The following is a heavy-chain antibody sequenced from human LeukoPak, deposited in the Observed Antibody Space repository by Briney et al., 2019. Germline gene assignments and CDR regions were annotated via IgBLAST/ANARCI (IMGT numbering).Heavy chain of an antibody. CDR2: IKKDGSEK. V-gene: IGHV3-7*01. D-gene: IGHD2-15*01. Sequence: GGSVRLSCAASGFSFSTSWMAWVRQAPGKGLEWVANIKKDGSEKIYGDSVKGRLTISRDNAKSSLFLQMNSLRPEDTAVYYCASQDSHNAFEIWGQGT. CDR1: GFSFSTSW. CDR3: ASQDSHNAFEI. J-gene: IGHJ3*02.